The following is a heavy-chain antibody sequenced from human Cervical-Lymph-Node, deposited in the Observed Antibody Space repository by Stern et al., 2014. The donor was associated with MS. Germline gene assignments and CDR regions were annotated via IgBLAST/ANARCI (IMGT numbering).Heavy chain of an antibody. CDR2: IWYDVSNK. CDR1: GFTFSSYG. V-gene: IGHV3-33*01. D-gene: IGHD6-13*01. J-gene: IGHJ4*02. Sequence: VQLVESGGGVVQPGRSLRLSCAASGFTFSSYGMHSVRQAPGKGLEWVAAIWYDVSNKYYADSVKGRFTISRDNSKNTLYLQMNSLRAEDTAVYYCARDRYSSSWYNYFDYWGQGTLVTVSS. CDR3: ARDRYSSSWYNYFDY.